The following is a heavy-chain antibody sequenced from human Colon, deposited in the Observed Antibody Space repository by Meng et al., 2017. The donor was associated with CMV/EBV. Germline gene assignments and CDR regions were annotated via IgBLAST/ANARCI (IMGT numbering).Heavy chain of an antibody. Sequence: TSYWIGWVRQMPGKGLEWMGIIYPGDSDTRYSPSFQGQVTISADKSISTAYLQWSSLKASDTAMYYCARRKYYYDSSGYYSKGYFDYWGQGTLVTVSS. V-gene: IGHV5-51*01. J-gene: IGHJ4*02. D-gene: IGHD3-22*01. CDR2: IYPGDSDT. CDR3: ARRKYYYDSSGYYSKGYFDY. CDR1: TSYW.